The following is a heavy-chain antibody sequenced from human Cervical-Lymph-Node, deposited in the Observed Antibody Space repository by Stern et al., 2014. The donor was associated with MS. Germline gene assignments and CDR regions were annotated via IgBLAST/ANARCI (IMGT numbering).Heavy chain of an antibody. CDR3: ARDTSSPERSDW. J-gene: IGHJ4*02. CDR1: GFTVSRDY. CDR2: IPNVGST. V-gene: IGHV3-53*01. D-gene: IGHD1-1*01. Sequence: EMQLEESGGGVIQPGGSLRLSCTASGFTVSRDYMTWVRQAPGQGLEQITLIPNVGSTVYTDSVKGRFTISRDDSKNTVYLHMTSLRAEDTAMYYCARDTSSPERSDWWGQGTLVTVSS.